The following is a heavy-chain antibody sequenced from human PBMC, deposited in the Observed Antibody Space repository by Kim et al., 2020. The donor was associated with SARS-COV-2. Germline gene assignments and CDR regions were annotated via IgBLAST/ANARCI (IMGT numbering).Heavy chain of an antibody. Sequence: GGSLRLSCAASGFTFSSYAMSWVRQAPGKGLEWVSAISGSGGSTYYADSVKGRFTISRDNSKNTLYLQMNSLRAEDTAVYYCAKPHNPPPIFGVVKDYYYYGMDVWGQGTTVTVSS. J-gene: IGHJ6*02. D-gene: IGHD3-3*01. CDR1: GFTFSSYA. CDR2: ISGSGGST. CDR3: AKPHNPPPIFGVVKDYYYYGMDV. V-gene: IGHV3-23*01.